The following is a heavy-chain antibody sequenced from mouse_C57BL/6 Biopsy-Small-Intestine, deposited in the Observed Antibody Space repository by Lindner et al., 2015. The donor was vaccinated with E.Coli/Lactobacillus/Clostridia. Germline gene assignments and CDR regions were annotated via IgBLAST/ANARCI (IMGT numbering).Heavy chain of an antibody. CDR1: GYSITSDF. CDR2: ISNSGST. Sequence: VQLQESGPGLAKPSQTLSLTCSVTGYSITSDFWNWIRKFPGNKLEYMGYISNSGSTYYNPSLKSRISITRDTSKNQYYLQLNSVTTEDTATYYCARFPPYYGSSYGYFDVWGTGTTVTVSS. J-gene: IGHJ1*03. CDR3: ARFPPYYGSSYGYFDV. V-gene: IGHV3-8*01. D-gene: IGHD1-1*01.